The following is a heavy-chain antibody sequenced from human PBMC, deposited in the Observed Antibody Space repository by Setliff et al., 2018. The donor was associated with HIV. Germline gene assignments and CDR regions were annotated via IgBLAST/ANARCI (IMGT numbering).Heavy chain of an antibody. J-gene: IGHJ6*03. V-gene: IGHV1-8*02. CDR1: GYTFVSSH. Sequence: ASVKVSCKASGYTFVSSHINWARQATGQGLEWMGWINPNSGDTGLALKFQGRVTLTSNTSISTAYMQLSSLTSEDTAVYYCARATPSIVAAGDYYHFYMDVWGKGSTVTVSS. CDR3: ARATPSIVAAGDYYHFYMDV. D-gene: IGHD6-13*01. CDR2: INPNSGDT.